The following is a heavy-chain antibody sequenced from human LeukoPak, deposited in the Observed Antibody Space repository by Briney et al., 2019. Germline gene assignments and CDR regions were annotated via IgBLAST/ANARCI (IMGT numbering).Heavy chain of an antibody. D-gene: IGHD3-22*01. V-gene: IGHV3-30-3*01. CDR3: VRESEYYFDHSASFDY. Sequence: GGSLRLSCAASGFTFTAYLIHWVRQAPGTGLEWVAVMSSDGNAMFYADSVKGRFTISRDNSKNTLYLQMNSLRAEDTAVYYCVRESEYYFDHSASFDYWGQGTLVTVSS. CDR2: MSSDGNAM. CDR1: GFTFTAYL. J-gene: IGHJ4*02.